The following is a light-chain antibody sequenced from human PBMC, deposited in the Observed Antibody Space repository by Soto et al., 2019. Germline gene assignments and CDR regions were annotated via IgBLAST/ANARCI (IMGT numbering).Light chain of an antibody. CDR2: EGS. CDR1: NSDVGSYNL. J-gene: IGLJ3*02. CDR3: CSYAGTSGAHWV. V-gene: IGLV2-23*01. Sequence: QSVLTQPASVSGSPGQSITISCTGTNSDVGSYNLVSWYQHHPGKAPKLMVYEGSRRPSGVSNRFSGSKSGNTASLTISGLQAEDEADYFCCSYAGTSGAHWVFGGGTTLTVL.